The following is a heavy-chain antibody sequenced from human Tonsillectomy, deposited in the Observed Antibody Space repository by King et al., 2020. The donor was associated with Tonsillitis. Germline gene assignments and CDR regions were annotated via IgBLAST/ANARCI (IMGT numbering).Heavy chain of an antibody. CDR3: ARDQLTDAFDI. CDR1: GGSISSYY. J-gene: IGHJ3*02. V-gene: IGHV4-59*01. Sequence: QLQESGPGLVKPSETLSLTCTVSGGSISSYYWTWLRQPPGKGLEWIGYIYYTGSTNYNPSLKSRVTISVDTSKNQFSLKLSSVTAADTAVYYCARDQLTDAFDIWGQGTMVTVSS. D-gene: IGHD3-10*01. CDR2: IYYTGST.